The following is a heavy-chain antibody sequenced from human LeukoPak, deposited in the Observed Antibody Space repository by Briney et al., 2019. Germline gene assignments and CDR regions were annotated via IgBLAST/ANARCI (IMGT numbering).Heavy chain of an antibody. CDR2: ISYDGSNK. CDR1: GFTFSSYG. CDR3: AKGPHYYDSSGYDY. D-gene: IGHD3-22*01. Sequence: GGSLRLSCAASGFTFSSYGMHWVRQAPGKGLEWVAVISYDGSNKXYADSVKGRFTISRDNSKNTLYLQMNSLRAEDTAVYYCAKGPHYYDSSGYDYWGQGTLVTVSS. V-gene: IGHV3-30*18. J-gene: IGHJ4*02.